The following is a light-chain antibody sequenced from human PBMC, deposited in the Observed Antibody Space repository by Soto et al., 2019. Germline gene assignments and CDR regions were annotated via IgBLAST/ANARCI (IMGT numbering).Light chain of an antibody. Sequence: EIVLTQSPGTLSLSPGERAALSCRASQSVSSYLAWYQQKPVQAPRLLIYDASNRATGIPARFSGSGSGTDFTLTISSLEPEDFAVYYCQQRSNWPLTFGGGTKVDIK. CDR1: QSVSSY. V-gene: IGKV3-11*01. CDR2: DAS. J-gene: IGKJ4*01. CDR3: QQRSNWPLT.